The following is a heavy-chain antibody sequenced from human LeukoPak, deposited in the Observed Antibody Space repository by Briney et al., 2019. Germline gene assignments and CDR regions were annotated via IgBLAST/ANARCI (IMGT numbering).Heavy chain of an antibody. D-gene: IGHD2-15*01. CDR3: ARWFWDIVEVVADHRYMDV. Sequence: PGGSLRLSCAASGFTFSTYWMHWVRQVPEKGLLWVSRINNDGSRTNYADSGKGRFTISRDNAKNMVYLHMDNLRVEDTAVYYCARWFWDIVEVVADHRYMDVWGKGTTVTVSS. CDR1: GFTFSTYW. V-gene: IGHV3-74*01. CDR2: INNDGSRT. J-gene: IGHJ6*03.